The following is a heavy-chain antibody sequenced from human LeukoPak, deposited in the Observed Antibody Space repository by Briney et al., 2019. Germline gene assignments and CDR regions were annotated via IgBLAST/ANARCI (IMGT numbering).Heavy chain of an antibody. CDR2: INPNSGGT. J-gene: IGHJ3*02. Sequence: GASVKVSCKASGYTFTGYYMHWVRQAPGQGLEWMGWINPNSGGTNYAQKFQGRVTMTRDTSISTAYMELSRLRSDDTAVYYCARALTYYYGSGSYYTPSAFDIWGQGTMVTVSS. CDR3: ARALTYYYGSGSYYTPSAFDI. D-gene: IGHD3-10*01. CDR1: GYTFTGYY. V-gene: IGHV1-2*02.